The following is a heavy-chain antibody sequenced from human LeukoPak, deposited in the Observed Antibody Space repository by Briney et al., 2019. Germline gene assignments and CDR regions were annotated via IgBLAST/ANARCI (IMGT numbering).Heavy chain of an antibody. D-gene: IGHD3-10*01. CDR2: ISGSSSTI. V-gene: IGHV3-48*02. CDR3: ARYGSGSYLKDPFDY. J-gene: IGHJ4*02. Sequence: PGGSLRLSCVASGFRLSGHSMNWVRQAPGKGLEWVSYISGSSSTIHYADSVKGRFTISRDNAENSLFLQMNSLRDEDTAVYYCARYGSGSYLKDPFDYWGQGTPVTVSS. CDR1: GFRLSGHS.